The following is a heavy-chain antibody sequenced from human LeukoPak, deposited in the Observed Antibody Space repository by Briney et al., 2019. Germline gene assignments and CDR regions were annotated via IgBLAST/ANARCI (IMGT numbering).Heavy chain of an antibody. D-gene: IGHD3-9*01. CDR1: GLIFSSYG. V-gene: IGHV3-33*01. Sequence: PGRSLRLSCAASGLIFSSYGMHWVRQAPGKGLEWVAFIWYDGSNKYYADSVKGRFTISRDNSKNTLYLQMNSLRAEDTAVYYCARGYDILTGYYNGYYFDYWGQGTLVIVSS. J-gene: IGHJ4*02. CDR2: IWYDGSNK. CDR3: ARGYDILTGYYNGYYFDY.